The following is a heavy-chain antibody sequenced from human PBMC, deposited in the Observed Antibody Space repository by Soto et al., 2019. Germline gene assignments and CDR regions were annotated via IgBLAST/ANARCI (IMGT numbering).Heavy chain of an antibody. CDR3: ARGRRAFSGSYRFDY. Sequence: SETLSLTCTVSGGSISSYYWSWIRQPPGKGLEWIGYIYYSGSTNYNPSLTSRVTISVDTSKNQFSLKLSSVTAADTAVYYCARGRRAFSGSYRFDYWGQGTLVTVSS. CDR1: GGSISSYY. J-gene: IGHJ4*02. CDR2: IYYSGST. V-gene: IGHV4-59*01. D-gene: IGHD1-26*01.